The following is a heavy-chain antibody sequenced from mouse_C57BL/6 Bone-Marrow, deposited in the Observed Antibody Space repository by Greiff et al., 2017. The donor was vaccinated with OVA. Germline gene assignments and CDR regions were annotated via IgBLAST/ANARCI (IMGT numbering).Heavy chain of an antibody. V-gene: IGHV7-3*01. J-gene: IGHJ2*01. CDR2: ISNKANGYTT. D-gene: IGHD2-5*01. CDR3: ARSLYYSSLYYFDY. CDR1: GFTFTDYY. Sequence: EVQLVESGGGLVQPGGSLSLSCAASGFTFTDYYMSWVRQPPGKALEWLGFISNKANGYTTEYSASVKGRFTISRDNSQSILYLQMNALRAEDSATYYCARSLYYSSLYYFDYWGQGTTLTVSS.